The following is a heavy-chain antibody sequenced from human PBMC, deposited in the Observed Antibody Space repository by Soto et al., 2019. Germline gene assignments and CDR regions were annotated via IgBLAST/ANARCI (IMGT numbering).Heavy chain of an antibody. J-gene: IGHJ4*02. CDR3: TRDCFGQWLDTPDY. D-gene: IGHD6-19*01. CDR1: GGSISSYY. V-gene: IGHV4-4*07. CDR2: IYTSGST. Sequence: QVQLQESGPGLVKPSETLSLTCTVSGGSISSYYWSWIRQPAGKGLEWIGRIYTSGSTNYNPSLKSRVTMSVDTSKYQLSLKLSSVTAEDTAVYCWTRDCFGQWLDTPDYWGQGTLVTVSS.